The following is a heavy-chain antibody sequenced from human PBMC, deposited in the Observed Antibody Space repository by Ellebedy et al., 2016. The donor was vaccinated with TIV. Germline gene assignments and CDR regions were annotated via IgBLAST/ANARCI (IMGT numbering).Heavy chain of an antibody. CDR1: GFSFSDYW. CDR3: ARVPWDSSSWYRIDS. J-gene: IGHJ5*01. Sequence: GGSLTLSXAASGFSFSDYWMTWVRQPPGKGLEWVANIKQDASEKYFVDSVMGRFTISRDNAKNSLYLQMDSLRAEDTAVYYCARVPWDSSSWYRIDSWGQGTLVTVSS. CDR2: IKQDASEK. V-gene: IGHV3-7*01. D-gene: IGHD6-13*01.